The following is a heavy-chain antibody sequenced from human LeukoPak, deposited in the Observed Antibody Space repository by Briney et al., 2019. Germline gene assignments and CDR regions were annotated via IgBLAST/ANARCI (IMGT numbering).Heavy chain of an antibody. CDR2: ISSSSSYI. V-gene: IGHV3-21*01. J-gene: IGHJ4*02. CDR3: SRDVYSSSSGIFDY. Sequence: GGSLRLSCAASGFTFSSYGMNWVRQAPGKGLEWVSSISSSSSYIYYADSVKGRFTISRDNAKNSLYLQMNSLRAEDTAVYYCSRDVYSSSSGIFDYWGQGTLVTVSS. D-gene: IGHD6-6*01. CDR1: GFTFSSYG.